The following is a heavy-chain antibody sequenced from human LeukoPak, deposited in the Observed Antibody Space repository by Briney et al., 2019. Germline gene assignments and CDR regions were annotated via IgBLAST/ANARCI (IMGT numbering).Heavy chain of an antibody. CDR1: GFTISSYG. J-gene: IGHJ6*02. D-gene: IGHD6-19*01. Sequence: PGGSLRLSCAASGFTISSYGMHWVRQAPGKGLAWAAVISYDGSHKYYADSVKGRFTISRDNSKNTLYLQMNSLRAEDTAVYYCASSIGYSSGWYPTPYFYYYGMDVWGQGTTVTVSS. V-gene: IGHV3-30*03. CDR2: ISYDGSHK. CDR3: ASSIGYSSGWYPTPYFYYYGMDV.